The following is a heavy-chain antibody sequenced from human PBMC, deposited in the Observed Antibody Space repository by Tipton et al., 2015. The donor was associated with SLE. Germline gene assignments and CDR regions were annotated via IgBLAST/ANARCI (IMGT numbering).Heavy chain of an antibody. J-gene: IGHJ4*02. CDR3: AKTYCSSTSCPGDY. V-gene: IGHV3-30*02. D-gene: IGHD2-2*01. Sequence: SLRLSCAASGFTFSSYGMHWVRQAPGKGLEWVAFIRYDGSNKYYADSVKGRFTISRDNSKNTLYLQMNSLRAEDTAVYYCAKTYCSSTSCPGDYWGQGTLVTVSS. CDR1: GFTFSSYG. CDR2: IRYDGSNK.